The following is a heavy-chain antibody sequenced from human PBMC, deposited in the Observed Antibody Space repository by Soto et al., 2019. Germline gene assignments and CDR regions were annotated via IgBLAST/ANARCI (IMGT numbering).Heavy chain of an antibody. Sequence: GGSLRLSCAASGFTFSSYSMNWVRQAPGKGLEWVSSISSSSSYIYYADSVKGRFTISRDNAKNSLYLQMNSLRAEDTAVYYCARDLAGGAFDIWGQGTMVTVSS. CDR1: GFTFSSYS. J-gene: IGHJ3*02. V-gene: IGHV3-21*01. CDR2: ISSSSSYI. CDR3: ARDLAGGAFDI. D-gene: IGHD3-10*01.